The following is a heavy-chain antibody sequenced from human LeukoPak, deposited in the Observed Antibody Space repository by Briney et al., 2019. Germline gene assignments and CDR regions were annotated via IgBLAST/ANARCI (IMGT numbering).Heavy chain of an antibody. CDR2: IILIFGTA. Sequence: SVTVSCKASGGTFSSYAISWVRQAPGQGLEWMGGIILIFGTANYAQKFQGRVTITADESTSTAYMEQSSLRSEDTAVYYFAREDGVVVVPAAMPPSASGMDVWGQGTTVTVSS. J-gene: IGHJ6*02. D-gene: IGHD2-2*01. CDR1: GGTFSSYA. CDR3: AREDGVVVVPAAMPPSASGMDV. V-gene: IGHV1-69*13.